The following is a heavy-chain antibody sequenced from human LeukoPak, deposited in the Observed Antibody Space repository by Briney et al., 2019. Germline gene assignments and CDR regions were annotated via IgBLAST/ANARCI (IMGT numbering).Heavy chain of an antibody. CDR2: ISSSGSTI. D-gene: IGHD3-10*02. Sequence: GGSLRLSCEASGFTFSSYAMSWVRQAPGKGLEWVSYISSSGSTIYYADSVKGRFTISRDNAKNSLYLQMNSLRAEDTAVYYCAELGITMIGGVWGKGTTVTISS. J-gene: IGHJ6*04. CDR1: GFTFSSYA. V-gene: IGHV3-48*03. CDR3: AELGITMIGGV.